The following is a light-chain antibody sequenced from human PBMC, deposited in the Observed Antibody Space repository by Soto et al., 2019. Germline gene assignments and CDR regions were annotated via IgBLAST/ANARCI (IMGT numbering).Light chain of an antibody. J-gene: IGLJ3*02. CDR1: SSNIGSNA. CDR3: AAWDDSLNGWV. Sequence: QSVLTQPPSASGTPGQWVTISCSGSSSNIGSNAVNWYQQLPGTAPKLLIYGNNQRPSGVPDRFSGSKSDTSASLAISGLQSEDEADYYCAAWDDSLNGWVFGGGTKVTVL. V-gene: IGLV1-44*01. CDR2: GNN.